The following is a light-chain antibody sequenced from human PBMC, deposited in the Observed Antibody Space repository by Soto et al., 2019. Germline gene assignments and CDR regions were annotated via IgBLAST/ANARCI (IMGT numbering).Light chain of an antibody. Sequence: DIVMTQSPLSLPVTPGEPASISCRSSQSLLHSNGYNCLDWYLPKPGQSPQLLIYLGSNRASGVPDRCSGSGSGTDFTLKISRVEAEDVGVYYCMQALQTPKTFGQGTKVEIK. J-gene: IGKJ1*01. V-gene: IGKV2-28*01. CDR1: QSLLHSNGYNC. CDR2: LGS. CDR3: MQALQTPKT.